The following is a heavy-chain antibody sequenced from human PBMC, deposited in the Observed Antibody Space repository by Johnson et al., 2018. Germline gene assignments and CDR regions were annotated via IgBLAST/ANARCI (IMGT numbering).Heavy chain of an antibody. Sequence: LQESGPGLVKPSETLSLTCTVSGGSIRSSSYYWVWIRQSPGKGLEWIGSIYYSGKTYYKSSPKSRVTISIDTSKNQFSMKPSSVTAADAAVYYRAGLVEAVGNYFDHWGQGTLVTVSS. CDR1: GGSIRSSSYY. CDR2: IYYSGKT. J-gene: IGHJ4*02. V-gene: IGHV4-39*01. CDR3: AGLVEAVGNYFDH. D-gene: IGHD6-13*01.